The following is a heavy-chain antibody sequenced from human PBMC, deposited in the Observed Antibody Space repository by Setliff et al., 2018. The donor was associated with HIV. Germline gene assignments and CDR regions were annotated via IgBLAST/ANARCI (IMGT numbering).Heavy chain of an antibody. CDR2: ISTSGST. CDR3: ARAGDSSGYPSNRERDAFDV. J-gene: IGHJ3*01. Sequence: SETLSLTCTVSGGSINNFYWSWIRQPPGKGLEWIGYISTSGSTKYNPSLKSRVTILVDPSNNQFSLRLNSVTAADTAVYYCARAGDSSGYPSNRERDAFDVWGQGTMVTVSS. D-gene: IGHD3-22*01. CDR1: GGSINNFY. V-gene: IGHV4-4*09.